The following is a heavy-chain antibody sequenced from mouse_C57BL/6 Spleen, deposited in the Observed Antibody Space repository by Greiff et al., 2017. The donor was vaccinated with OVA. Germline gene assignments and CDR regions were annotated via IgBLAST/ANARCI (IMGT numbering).Heavy chain of an antibody. Sequence: EVQLVESGGGLVKPGGSLKLSCAASGFTFSSYAMSWVRQTPEKRLEWVATISDGGSYTYYPDNVQGRFTISRDNAKNNLYLQMSHLKSEDTAMYYCARDNYSNYFDYWGQGTTLTVSS. CDR2: ISDGGSYT. CDR1: GFTFSSYA. J-gene: IGHJ2*01. V-gene: IGHV5-4*01. CDR3: ARDNYSNYFDY. D-gene: IGHD2-5*01.